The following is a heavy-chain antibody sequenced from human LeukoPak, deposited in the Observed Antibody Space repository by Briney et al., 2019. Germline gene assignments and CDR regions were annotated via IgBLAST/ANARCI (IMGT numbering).Heavy chain of an antibody. CDR1: GGSFSGYY. V-gene: IGHV4-59*08. J-gene: IGHJ4*02. CDR3: ARYGGSGWVIDN. Sequence: PSETLSLTCAVYGGSFSGYYWSWIRQPPGKGLEWIGYIYYTGATSYNPSLKSRVTISVDTSKKQSSLKLTSVTAADTAVYYCARYGGSGWVIDNWGQGTLVTVSS. CDR2: IYYTGAT. D-gene: IGHD6-19*01.